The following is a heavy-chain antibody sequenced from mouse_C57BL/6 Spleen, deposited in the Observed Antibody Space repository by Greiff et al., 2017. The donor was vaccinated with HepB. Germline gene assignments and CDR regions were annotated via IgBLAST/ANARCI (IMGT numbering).Heavy chain of an antibody. CDR2: IDPEDGET. V-gene: IGHV14-2*01. CDR1: GFNIKDYY. CDR3: ARMDGNPAWFAY. D-gene: IGHD2-1*01. J-gene: IGHJ3*01. Sequence: EVHLVESGAELVKPGASVKLSCTASGFNIKDYYMHWVKQRTEQGLEWIGRIDPEDGETKYAPKFQGKATITADTSSNTAYLQLSSLTSEDTAVYYCARMDGNPAWFAYWGQGTLVTVSA.